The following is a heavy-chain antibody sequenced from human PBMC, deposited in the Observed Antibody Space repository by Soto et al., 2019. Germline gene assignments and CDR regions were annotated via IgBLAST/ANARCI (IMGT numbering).Heavy chain of an antibody. CDR3: ARQEAAATVLYYYYYYMDV. CDR2: TYYRSKWYN. D-gene: IGHD6-13*01. V-gene: IGHV6-1*01. Sequence: PSQTLSLTCAISGDSVSSNSAAWNWIRQSTSRGLEWPGRTYYRSKWYNDYAVSVKSRITINPDTSKNQFSLQLNSVTPEDTAVYYCARQEAAATVLYYYYYYMDVWGKGTTVTVSS. J-gene: IGHJ6*03. CDR1: GDSVSSNSAA.